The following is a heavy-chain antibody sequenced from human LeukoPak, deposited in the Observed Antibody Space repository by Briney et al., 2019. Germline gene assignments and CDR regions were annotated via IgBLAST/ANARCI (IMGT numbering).Heavy chain of an antibody. Sequence: SVKVSCKASGGTFSSYAVSWVRQAPGQGLEWMGRIIPILGIANYAQKFQGRVTITADKSTSTAYMELSSLRSEDTAVYYCARTTYYDFWSGYYWGQGTLVTVSS. J-gene: IGHJ4*02. CDR3: ARTTYYDFWSGYY. CDR1: GGTFSSYA. CDR2: IIPILGIA. D-gene: IGHD3-3*01. V-gene: IGHV1-69*04.